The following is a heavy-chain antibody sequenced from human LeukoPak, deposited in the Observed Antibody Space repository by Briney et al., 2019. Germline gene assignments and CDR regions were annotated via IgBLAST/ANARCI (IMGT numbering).Heavy chain of an antibody. J-gene: IGHJ4*02. CDR1: GFTVSSNY. CDR3: AREDIVLMVYDY. D-gene: IGHD2-8*01. Sequence: PGGSLRLSSADSGFTVSSNYISWVCQAPGKGLEWVSVIYSGGSTYYADSVKGRFTISRDNSKNTLYLQMNSLRAEYTAVYYCAREDIVLMVYDYWGQGTLVTVSS. CDR2: IYSGGST. V-gene: IGHV3-53*01.